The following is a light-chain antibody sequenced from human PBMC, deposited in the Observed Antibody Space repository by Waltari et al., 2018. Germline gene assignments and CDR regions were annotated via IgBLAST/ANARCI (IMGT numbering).Light chain of an antibody. V-gene: IGLV1-44*01. Sequence: SVLTQPPSASGTPRPRVTISCSCSASNIAGHLENWYQPFPGKAPKLLIYRSDLRPSGVPDRFSGSKSGTSASLAISGLQSEDEADYFCASWDDSLNGHWVFGGGTKVTVL. J-gene: IGLJ3*02. CDR1: ASNIAGHL. CDR3: ASWDDSLNGHWV. CDR2: RSD.